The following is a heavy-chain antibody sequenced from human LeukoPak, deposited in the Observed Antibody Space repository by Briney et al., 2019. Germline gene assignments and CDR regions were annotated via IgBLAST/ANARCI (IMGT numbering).Heavy chain of an antibody. CDR2: IYTSGST. CDR1: GGSIISYY. Sequence: SETLSLTCTVSGGSIISYYWSWIRQPAGKGLEWIGRIYTSGSTNYNPSLKSRVTMSVDTSKNQFSLKLSSVTAADTAVYYCARDVLRFLEWLSQPNWFDPWGQGTLVTVSS. J-gene: IGHJ5*02. D-gene: IGHD3-3*01. CDR3: ARDVLRFLEWLSQPNWFDP. V-gene: IGHV4-4*07.